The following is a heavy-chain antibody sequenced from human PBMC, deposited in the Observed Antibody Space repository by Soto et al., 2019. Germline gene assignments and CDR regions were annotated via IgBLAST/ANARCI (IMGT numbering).Heavy chain of an antibody. J-gene: IGHJ4*02. CDR1: GFTFTSYS. CDR3: AKDLRAGSGYDFDY. V-gene: IGHV3-23*01. CDR2: VNPGGYST. Sequence: EVQLLQSGGGLVQPGGSLRLSCAASGFTFTSYSMTWVRQTPGKGLEWVAAVNPGGYSTYYADSVKGRFTISRDNSNKTLYLQMNSLRAEDTAVYYCAKDLRAGSGYDFDYRDQGTLVTDSS. D-gene: IGHD5-12*01.